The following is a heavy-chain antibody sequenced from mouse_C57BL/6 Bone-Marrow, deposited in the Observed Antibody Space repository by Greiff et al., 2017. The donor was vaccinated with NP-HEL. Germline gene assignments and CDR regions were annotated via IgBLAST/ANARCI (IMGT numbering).Heavy chain of an antibody. CDR1: GFTFSSYA. CDR2: ISDGGSYT. D-gene: IGHD1-1*01. Sequence: EVKVVESGGGLVKPGGSLKLSCAASGFTFSSYAMSWVRQTPEKRLEWVATISDGGSYTYYPDNVKGRFTISRDNAKNNLYLQMSHLKSEDTAMYYCARETFTTVVNYFDDWGQGTTLTVSS. CDR3: ARETFTTVVNYFDD. V-gene: IGHV5-4*01. J-gene: IGHJ2*01.